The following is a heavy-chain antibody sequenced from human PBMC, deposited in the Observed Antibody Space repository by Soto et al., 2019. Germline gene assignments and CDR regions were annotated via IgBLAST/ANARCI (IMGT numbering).Heavy chain of an antibody. CDR2: ISGGGEVT. V-gene: IGHV3-23*01. D-gene: IGHD3-16*01. J-gene: IGHJ4*02. Sequence: EVQLLESGGGLIQPGGSLTLSCAGSGFTFTNFAMSWVRQAPGKGLEWVSTISGGGEVTFYADSVKGRFTISSDNSKNTVYLQMKSLRADDTAVYFCAKADFGARGDWGQSSLVTVTS. CDR3: AKADFGARGD. CDR1: GFTFTNFA.